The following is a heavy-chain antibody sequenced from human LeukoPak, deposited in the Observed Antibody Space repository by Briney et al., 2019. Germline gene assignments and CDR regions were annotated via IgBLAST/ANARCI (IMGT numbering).Heavy chain of an antibody. CDR1: GGSISSYY. CDR3: ARAVRRGRFLEDRRWFDP. J-gene: IGHJ5*02. CDR2: IYYSGST. D-gene: IGHD3-3*01. V-gene: IGHV4-59*01. Sequence: PSETLSLTCTVSGGSISSYYWSWIRQPPGKGLEWIGYIYYSGSTNYNPSLKSRVTISVDTSKNQFSLKLSSVTAADTAVYYCARAVRRGRFLEDRRWFDPWGQGTPVTVSS.